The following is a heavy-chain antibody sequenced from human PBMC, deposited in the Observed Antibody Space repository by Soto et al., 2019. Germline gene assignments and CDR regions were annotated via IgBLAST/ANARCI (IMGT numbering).Heavy chain of an antibody. CDR3: VGVRRDGYNY. V-gene: IGHV3-74*01. D-gene: IGHD5-12*01. CDR2: INSDGSTR. CDR1: GFSFNNYW. J-gene: IGHJ1*01. Sequence: EVQLVESGGGLVQPGGSLRLSCAASGFSFNNYWMFWVRQPPGKGLVWVSHINSDGSTRTYADSVKSRFTISRDNAKNTLNLQMNRLGAEDTAVYYCVGVRRDGYNYWGQGTLVTVSS.